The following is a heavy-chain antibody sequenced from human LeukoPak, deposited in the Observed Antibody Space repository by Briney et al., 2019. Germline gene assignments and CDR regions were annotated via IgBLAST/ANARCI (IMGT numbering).Heavy chain of an antibody. V-gene: IGHV1-8*03. CDR2: MNPDSGNT. Sequence: ASVKVSCKTSGYTFTNFDMNWVRQATGRGLEWMGWMNPDSGNTGYAQKFQGRVTITRNTSISTAYMELSSLRSEDTAIYYCARGHCTSTSCGDWFDPWGQGTLVTVSS. D-gene: IGHD2-2*01. CDR1: GYTFTNFD. CDR3: ARGHCTSTSCGDWFDP. J-gene: IGHJ5*02.